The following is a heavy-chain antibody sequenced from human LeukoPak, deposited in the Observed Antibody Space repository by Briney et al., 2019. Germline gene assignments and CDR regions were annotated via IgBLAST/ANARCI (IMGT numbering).Heavy chain of an antibody. CDR2: GNIRSGT. CDR3: ARVGSSFSISDWSGIGLGAYPTKYYYYMDV. CDR1: GGSFSDYA. Sequence: PSETLSLTCAVYGGSFSDYAWTWVRIPPAQGQEWIGEGNIRSGTNTTPSLLSRVIVSVDTDKNQISLSLNSVSVAATAVYFCARVGSSFSISDWSGIGLGAYPTKYYYYMDVWGKGPTVTVSS. V-gene: IGHV4-34*01. D-gene: IGHD5-18*01. J-gene: IGHJ6*03.